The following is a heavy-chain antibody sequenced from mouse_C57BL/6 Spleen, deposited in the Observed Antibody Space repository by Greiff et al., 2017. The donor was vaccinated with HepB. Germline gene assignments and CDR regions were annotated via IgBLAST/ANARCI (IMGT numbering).Heavy chain of an antibody. J-gene: IGHJ4*01. CDR3: AKKNWDFHAMDY. Sequence: VMLVESGPGLVQPSQSLSITCTVSGFSLTSYGVHWVRQPPGKGLEWLGVIWSGGSTDYNAAFISRLSISKDNSKSQVFFKMNSLQADDTAIYYCAKKNWDFHAMDYWGQGTSVTVSS. CDR1: GFSLTSYG. V-gene: IGHV2-4*01. D-gene: IGHD4-1*01. CDR2: IWSGGST.